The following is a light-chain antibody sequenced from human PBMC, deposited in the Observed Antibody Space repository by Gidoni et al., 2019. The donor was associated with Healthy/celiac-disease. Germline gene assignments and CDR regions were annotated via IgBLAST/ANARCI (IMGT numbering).Light chain of an antibody. CDR2: LGA. CDR1: QSLLHSNGSNY. Sequence: DIVMTQSPLSLTVTPGEPASISCRSSQSLLHSNGSNYLAWYLQKPGQSPQLLIYLGANRAPGVPDMFSGSGSGTDFTLKISSVESEDVGVYYCMQALQTPFTFXPXTKVDIK. CDR3: MQALQTPFT. J-gene: IGKJ3*01. V-gene: IGKV2-28*01.